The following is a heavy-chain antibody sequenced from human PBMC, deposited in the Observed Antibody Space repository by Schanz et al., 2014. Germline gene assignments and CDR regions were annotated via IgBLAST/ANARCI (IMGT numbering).Heavy chain of an antibody. CDR3: ARPLGPNYYYYGLDV. CDR2: INPAGTFT. CDR1: GFTFSSYW. J-gene: IGHJ6*02. Sequence: VQLVESGGGLVKPGGSLRLSCAASGFTFSSYWMHWVRQAPGKGLVWVSRINPAGTFTNYADSVKGRFTVSRDNTKSTLYLQMNSLRAEDTAVYYCARPLGPNYYYYGLDVWGQGTTVTVSS. V-gene: IGHV3-74*02.